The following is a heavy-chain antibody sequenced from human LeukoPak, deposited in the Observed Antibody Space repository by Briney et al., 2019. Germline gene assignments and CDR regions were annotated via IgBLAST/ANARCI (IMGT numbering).Heavy chain of an antibody. CDR3: ARESQDYGSDAFDI. CDR2: IKQDGSEK. CDR1: GFTFSSYW. V-gene: IGHV3-7*01. D-gene: IGHD4-17*01. Sequence: GGSLRLSCAASGFTFSSYWMSWVRQAPGKGLEWVANIKQDGSEKYYVDSVKGRFTISRDNAKNSLYLQMNSLRAEDTAVYYCARESQDYGSDAFDIWGQGTMVTVSS. J-gene: IGHJ3*02.